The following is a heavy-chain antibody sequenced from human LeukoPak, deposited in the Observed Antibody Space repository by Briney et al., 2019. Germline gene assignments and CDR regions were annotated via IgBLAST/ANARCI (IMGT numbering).Heavy chain of an antibody. CDR1: GNSLNNYY. J-gene: IGHJ4*02. V-gene: IGHV1-46*02. CDR3: GRDPTYRNYFDS. Sequence: ASVKVSCKASGNSLNNYYMHWVRQAPGQGLEWLGIIRPGGDGPSYAQKFQGRVTMTRDMSTSTVYMELSSLTSDDTAVYYCGRDPTYRNYFDSWGQGTLVTVSS. D-gene: IGHD1-1*01. CDR2: IRPGGDGP.